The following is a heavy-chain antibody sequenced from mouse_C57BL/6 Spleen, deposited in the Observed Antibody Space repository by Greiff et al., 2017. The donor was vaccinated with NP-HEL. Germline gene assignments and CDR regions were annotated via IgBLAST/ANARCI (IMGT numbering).Heavy chain of an antibody. Sequence: EVKLVESGGGLVKPGGSLKLSCAASGFTFSSYTMSWVRQTPEKRLEWVATISGGGGNTYYPDSVKGRFTISRDNAKNTLYLQMSSLRSEDTALYYCARRPSGGYFDYWGQGTTLTVSS. CDR1: GFTFSSYT. CDR2: ISGGGGNT. V-gene: IGHV5-9*01. D-gene: IGHD1-3*01. J-gene: IGHJ2*01. CDR3: ARRPSGGYFDY.